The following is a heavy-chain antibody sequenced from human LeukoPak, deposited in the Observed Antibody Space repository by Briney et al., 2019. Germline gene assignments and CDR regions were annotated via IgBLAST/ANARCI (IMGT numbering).Heavy chain of an antibody. V-gene: IGHV3-30-3*01. J-gene: IGHJ4*02. CDR1: GFTFSSYA. D-gene: IGHD1-26*01. CDR3: ARRVRGSYYFDY. Sequence: SGRSLRLSCAASGFTFSSYAMHWVRQAPGKGLKWVAVISYDGSNKYYADSVKGRFTISRDNSKNTLYLQMNSLRAEDTAVYYCARRVRGSYYFDYWGQGTLVTVSS. CDR2: ISYDGSNK.